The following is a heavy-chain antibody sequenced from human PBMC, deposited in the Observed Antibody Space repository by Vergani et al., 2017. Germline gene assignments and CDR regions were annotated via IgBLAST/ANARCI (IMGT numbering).Heavy chain of an antibody. CDR2: ISGSGSSK. CDR3: AKGLGITITAVGGGLDD. CDR1: GFTFDNYA. J-gene: IGHJ4*02. V-gene: IGHV3-23*01. D-gene: IGHD1-14*01. Sequence: EVHLLESGGGLIQPGGSLRISCAASGFTFDNYAMTWVRQAPGKGLQWVSGISGSGSSKFYEDSLKGRVTISRDNSKNTLFLEMNSLRTEDAATYFCAKGLGITITAVGGGLDDWGPGTVVLVSS.